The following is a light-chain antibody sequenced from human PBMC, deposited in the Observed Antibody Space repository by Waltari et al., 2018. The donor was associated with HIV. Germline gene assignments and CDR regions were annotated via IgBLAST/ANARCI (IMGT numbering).Light chain of an antibody. CDR2: AAS. CDR1: QDVTKS. Sequence: DIQMTQSPSSLSASVGDRVTVTCRASQDVTKSIAWFQQKPGKAPKSLIFAASSLRSGVPSRFSGSGSGTDFTLTISGLLPEDFATYYCQQYHSYPMTFGQGTRLEIK. V-gene: IGKV1-16*01. J-gene: IGKJ5*01. CDR3: QQYHSYPMT.